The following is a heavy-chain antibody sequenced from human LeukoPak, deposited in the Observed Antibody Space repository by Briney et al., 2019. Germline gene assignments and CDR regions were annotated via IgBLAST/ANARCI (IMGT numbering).Heavy chain of an antibody. J-gene: IGHJ5*02. Sequence: SETLSLTCIVSGGSISSSSYYWGWIRQPPGKGLEWIGSIYYTGSTYYNPSLKSRVTISVDTSKNQFSLKLSSVTAADTAVYYCARARTIAVAGTPSYNWFDPWGQGTLVTVSS. CDR1: GGSISSSSYY. V-gene: IGHV4-39*07. CDR2: IYYTGST. D-gene: IGHD6-19*01. CDR3: ARARTIAVAGTPSYNWFDP.